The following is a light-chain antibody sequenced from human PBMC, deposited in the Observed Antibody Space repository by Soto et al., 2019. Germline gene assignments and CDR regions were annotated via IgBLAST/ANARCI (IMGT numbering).Light chain of an antibody. CDR2: EVS. CDR1: SSDIGTYDY. J-gene: IGLJ3*02. CDR3: AAWDDSLSGWV. V-gene: IGLV2-14*01. Sequence: QSALTQPASVSGSPGQSITISCTGTSSDIGTYDYVSWYQQHPGKAPKLMIYEVSNRPSGVSYRFSGSKSGNTASLTISGLQSEDEADYYCAAWDDSLSGWVFGGGTKLTVL.